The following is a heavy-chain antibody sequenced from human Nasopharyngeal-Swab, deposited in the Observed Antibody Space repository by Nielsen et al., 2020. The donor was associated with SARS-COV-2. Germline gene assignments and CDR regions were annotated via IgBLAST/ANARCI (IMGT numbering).Heavy chain of an antibody. V-gene: IGHV4-59*01. Sequence: SETLSLTCTVSGGSISSYYWSWIRQPPGKGLEWIGYIYYSGSTNYNPSLKSRVTISVDTSKNHFSLKLSSVTAADTAVYYCARDDSSGWFPSDYWGQGTLVTVSS. CDR1: GGSISSYY. J-gene: IGHJ4*02. CDR2: IYYSGST. D-gene: IGHD6-19*01. CDR3: ARDDSSGWFPSDY.